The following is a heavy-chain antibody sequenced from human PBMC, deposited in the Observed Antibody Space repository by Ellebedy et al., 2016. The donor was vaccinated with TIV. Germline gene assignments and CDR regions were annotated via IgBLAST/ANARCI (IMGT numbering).Heavy chain of an antibody. J-gene: IGHJ4*02. D-gene: IGHD6-19*01. V-gene: IGHV1-18*04. CDR1: GYTFTSYG. CDR2: ISAYNGNT. CDR3: ARGRMTGNSGHPAEKRYSSGWYMNY. Sequence: ASVKVSXXASGYTFTSYGISWVRQAPGQGLEWMGWISAYNGNTNYAQKLQGRVTMTTDTSTSTAYMELRSLRSDDTAVYYCARGRMTGNSGHPAEKRYSSGWYMNYWGQGTLVTVSS.